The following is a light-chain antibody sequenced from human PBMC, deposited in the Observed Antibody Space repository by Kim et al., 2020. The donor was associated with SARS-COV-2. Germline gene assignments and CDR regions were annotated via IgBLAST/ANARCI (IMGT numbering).Light chain of an antibody. Sequence: ASVGDRVTITCRASQGISSYLNWYQQKPGKAPKLLIYAASSLQSGVPSRFSGSGSGTDFTLTISSLQPEDFATYYCQQNYSTPWTFGQGTKVDIK. V-gene: IGKV1-39*01. CDR1: QGISSY. CDR3: QQNYSTPWT. CDR2: AAS. J-gene: IGKJ1*01.